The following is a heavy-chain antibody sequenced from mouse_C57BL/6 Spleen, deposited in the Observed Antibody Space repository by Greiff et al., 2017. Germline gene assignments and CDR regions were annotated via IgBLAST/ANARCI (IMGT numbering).Heavy chain of an antibody. CDR1: GFTFSSYA. D-gene: IGHD1-1*01. Sequence: EVKLVESGEGLVKPGGSLKLSCAASGFTFSSYAMSWVRQTPEKRLEWVAYISSGGDYIYYADTVKGRFTISRDNARNTLYLQMSSLKSEDTAMYYCTRVHYYGSGAMDYWGQGTSVTVSS. CDR3: TRVHYYGSGAMDY. J-gene: IGHJ4*01. V-gene: IGHV5-9-1*02. CDR2: ISSGGDYI.